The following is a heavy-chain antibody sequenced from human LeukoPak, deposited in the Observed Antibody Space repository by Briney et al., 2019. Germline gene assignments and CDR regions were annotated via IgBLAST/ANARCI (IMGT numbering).Heavy chain of an antibody. J-gene: IGHJ4*02. Sequence: ASVKVSCKASGYTFTNYYIHWVRQAPGQGLESMGWINPNSGGTKYAQRFQGRVTMTRDTSIGTAYMELSRLRSDDTAVYYCASGGRVEYDSSGYYHDYWGQGTLVTVSS. CDR1: GYTFTNYY. V-gene: IGHV1-2*02. CDR2: INPNSGGT. CDR3: ASGGRVEYDSSGYYHDY. D-gene: IGHD3-22*01.